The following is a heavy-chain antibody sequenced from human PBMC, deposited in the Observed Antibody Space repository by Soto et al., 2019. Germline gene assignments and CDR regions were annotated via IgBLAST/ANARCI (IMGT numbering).Heavy chain of an antibody. CDR2: ISAYNGNT. D-gene: IGHD3-22*01. J-gene: IGHJ4*02. CDR1: GYTFTSYG. V-gene: IGHV1-18*01. Sequence: GASVKVSGKASGYTFTSYGISWVRQAPGQRLEWMGWISAYNGNTNYAQKLQGRVTMTTDTSTSTAYMELRSLRSDDTAVYYCAREENYYDSSGYYAWGQGTLVTVSS. CDR3: AREENYYDSSGYYA.